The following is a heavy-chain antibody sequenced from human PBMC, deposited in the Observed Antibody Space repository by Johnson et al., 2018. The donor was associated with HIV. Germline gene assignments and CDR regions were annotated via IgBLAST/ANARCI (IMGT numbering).Heavy chain of an antibody. J-gene: IGHJ3*02. V-gene: IGHV3-23*04. CDR2: ISGSGGST. D-gene: IGHD6-6*01. CDR1: GFTFSSYA. Sequence: MQLVESGGGLVQPGGSLRLSCAASGFTFSSYAMSWVRQAPGQGLEWVSAISGSGGSTYYADSVRGRFTISRDNSKNTLYLQRNSLRADDTAVYYCSKGVRGSSCYDAFDIWGQGTMVTVSS. CDR3: SKGVRGSSCYDAFDI.